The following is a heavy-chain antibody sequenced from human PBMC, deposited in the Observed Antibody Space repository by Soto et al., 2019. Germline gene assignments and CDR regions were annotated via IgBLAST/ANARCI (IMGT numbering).Heavy chain of an antibody. D-gene: IGHD1-26*01. Sequence: SVKVSCKASGYAFTDDYIHWVRQAPGQGLAWMGWINPDTGDTNYAQNFQGRVTMTRDTSISTMYIELNRLTSDDTAVYYCARARYSGSFNNFDYWGQGTLVTVSS. CDR2: INPDTGDT. J-gene: IGHJ4*02. V-gene: IGHV1-2*02. CDR1: GYAFTDDY. CDR3: ARARYSGSFNNFDY.